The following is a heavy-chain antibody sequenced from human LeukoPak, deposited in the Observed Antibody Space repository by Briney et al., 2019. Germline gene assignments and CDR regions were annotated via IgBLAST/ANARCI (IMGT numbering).Heavy chain of an antibody. CDR2: INHSGST. CDR3: ARGSNYSSSWYYFDY. CDR1: GGSFSGYY. Sequence: PSETLSLTCAVYGGSFSGYYWSWIRQPPGKGLEWIGEINHSGSTDYNASLKSRITISVDTSKNQFSLKLSSVTAADTAVYYCARGSNYSSSWYYFDYWGQGTLVTVSS. J-gene: IGHJ4*02. D-gene: IGHD6-13*01. V-gene: IGHV4-34*01.